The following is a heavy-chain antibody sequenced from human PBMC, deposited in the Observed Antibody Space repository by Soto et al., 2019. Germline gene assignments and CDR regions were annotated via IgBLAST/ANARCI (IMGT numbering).Heavy chain of an antibody. CDR1: GGSISSYY. J-gene: IGHJ4*02. CDR2: IYYSGST. D-gene: IGHD3-22*01. V-gene: IGHV4-59*01. Sequence: PSETLSLTCTVSGGSISSYYWSWIRQPPGKGLEWIGYIYYSGSTNYNPSLKSRVTISVDTSKNQFSLKLSSVTAADTAVYYCARGTYCYDSSGYYELDYWGQGTLVTVSS. CDR3: ARGTYCYDSSGYYELDY.